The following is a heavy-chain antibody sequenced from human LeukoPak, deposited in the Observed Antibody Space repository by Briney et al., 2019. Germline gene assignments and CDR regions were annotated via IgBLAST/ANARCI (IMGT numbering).Heavy chain of an antibody. CDR3: AKGDCSSTSCYADYYYYGMDV. J-gene: IGHJ6*02. V-gene: IGHV1-8*01. CDR2: MYPNSGNT. Sequence: ASVKVSCKASGYTFTSYDINWVRQATGQGLEWMGWMYPNSGNTGYAQKFQGRVTMTRNTSISTAYMELSSLRSEDTAVYYCAKGDCSSTSCYADYYYYGMDVWGQGTTVTVSS. CDR1: GYTFTSYD. D-gene: IGHD2-2*01.